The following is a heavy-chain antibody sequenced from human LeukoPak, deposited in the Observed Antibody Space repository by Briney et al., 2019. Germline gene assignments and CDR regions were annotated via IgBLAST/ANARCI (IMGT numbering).Heavy chain of an antibody. CDR1: GGSISSGDYY. Sequence: SETLSLTCTVSGGSISSGDYYWSWIRQPPGKGLEWIGYIYYSGSTYYNPSLKSRVTISVDTSKNQFSLELSSVTAADTAVYYCARAVSTKLRFLEWLAPYMDVWGKGTTVTVSS. D-gene: IGHD3-3*01. V-gene: IGHV4-30-4*08. J-gene: IGHJ6*03. CDR3: ARAVSTKLRFLEWLAPYMDV. CDR2: IYYSGST.